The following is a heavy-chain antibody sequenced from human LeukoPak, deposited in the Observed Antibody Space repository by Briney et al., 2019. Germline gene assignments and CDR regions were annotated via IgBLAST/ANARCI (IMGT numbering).Heavy chain of an antibody. CDR3: ARDATTVTPGSDY. CDR1: GDTFTGYY. J-gene: IGHJ4*02. V-gene: IGHV1-2*02. D-gene: IGHD4-11*01. CDR2: INPNSGGT. Sequence: ASVKDSCKASGDTFTGYYMHWVRQAPGQGLEWMGWINPNSGGTNYAQKFQGRVTMTRDTSISTAYMELSRLRSDDTAVYYCARDATTVTPGSDYWGQGTLVTVSS.